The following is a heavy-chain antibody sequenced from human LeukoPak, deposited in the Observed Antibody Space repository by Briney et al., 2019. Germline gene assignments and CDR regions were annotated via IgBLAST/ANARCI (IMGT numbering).Heavy chain of an antibody. V-gene: IGHV1-69*05. Sequence: SVKVSCNAAVGTFSISDISWVRQAPGQGLEWMGGIIPIFGTANYAQKFQGRVTSTTDESTSTAYMELSSLRSEDTAVYYCARAELESQFDPWGQGTLVTVSS. D-gene: IGHD1-1*01. J-gene: IGHJ5*02. CDR3: ARAELESQFDP. CDR1: VGTFSISD. CDR2: IIPIFGTA.